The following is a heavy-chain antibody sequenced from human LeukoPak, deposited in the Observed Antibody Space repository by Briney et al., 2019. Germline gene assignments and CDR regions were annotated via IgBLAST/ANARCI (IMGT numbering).Heavy chain of an antibody. D-gene: IGHD4-17*01. J-gene: IGHJ4*02. V-gene: IGHV3-74*01. CDR1: GFTFSNYW. Sequence: TGGSLRLSCAASGFTFSNYWMHWVRQAPGKGLVWVSRIKNDGTITSYADSVKGRFTISRDNAKNTLYLQMNSLRAEDTAVYYCARDPFYGDADLDSWGQGTLVTVSS. CDR2: IKNDGTIT. CDR3: ARDPFYGDADLDS.